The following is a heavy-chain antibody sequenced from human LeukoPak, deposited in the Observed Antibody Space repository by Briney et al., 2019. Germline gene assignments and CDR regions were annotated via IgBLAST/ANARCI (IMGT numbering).Heavy chain of an antibody. J-gene: IGHJ4*02. V-gene: IGHV1-2*02. CDR1: GYTFTGYY. CDR2: ISPNSGDT. D-gene: IGHD7-27*01. CDR3: ARATWGQGADY. Sequence: ASVKVSCKASGYTFTGYYMHWVRQAPGQGLEWMGWISPNSGDTNYVERFRGRVSMTRDTSISTVYMELSGLTSDDTAVYFCARATWGQGADYWGQGTLVTVSS.